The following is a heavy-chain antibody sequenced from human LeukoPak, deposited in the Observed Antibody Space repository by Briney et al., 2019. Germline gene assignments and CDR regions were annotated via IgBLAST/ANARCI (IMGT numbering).Heavy chain of an antibody. J-gene: IGHJ4*02. CDR2: ISAYNGNT. Sequence: ASVKVSCKASGYTFTSYGISWVRQAPGQGLEWMGWISAYNGNTNYAQKLQGRVTMTTDTSTSTAYMELRSLRSDDTAVYYCARGAGDRIAVAGTDYWGQGTLVTVSS. V-gene: IGHV1-18*01. CDR3: ARGAGDRIAVAGTDY. CDR1: GYTFTSYG. D-gene: IGHD6-19*01.